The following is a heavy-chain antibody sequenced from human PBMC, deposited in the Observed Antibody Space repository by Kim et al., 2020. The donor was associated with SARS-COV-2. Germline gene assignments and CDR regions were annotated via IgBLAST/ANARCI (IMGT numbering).Heavy chain of an antibody. CDR2: IWYDGSNK. V-gene: IGHV3-33*01. Sequence: GGSLRLSCAASGFTFSRYGMHWVRQAPGKGLEWVAVIWYDGSNKYYPDSVKGRFTISRDNSKNALYLQMNSLRAEDTAVYYCARDWSTDCSSTTCYSRPVHGMDVWGQGTTVTVSS. J-gene: IGHJ6*02. CDR3: ARDWSTDCSSTTCYSRPVHGMDV. D-gene: IGHD2-2*01. CDR1: GFTFSRYG.